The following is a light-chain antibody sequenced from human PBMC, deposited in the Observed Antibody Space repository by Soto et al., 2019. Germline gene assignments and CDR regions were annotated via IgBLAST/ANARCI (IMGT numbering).Light chain of an antibody. CDR2: AAS. V-gene: IGKV1-39*01. Sequence: DIQMTQSPSTMSASVGDRVTITCRASQSISSYLNWYQQKPGKAPRLLIYAASSLQSGVPPRFSGSGSGTDVTLTISSLQQEDGATYYCQQSYRTPHTFGQGIRLEIK. CDR3: QQSYRTPHT. J-gene: IGKJ5*01. CDR1: QSISSY.